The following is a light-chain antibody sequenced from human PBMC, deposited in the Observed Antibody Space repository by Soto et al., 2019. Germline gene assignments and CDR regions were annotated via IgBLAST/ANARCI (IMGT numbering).Light chain of an antibody. J-gene: IGKJ5*01. Sequence: EIVLTQSPATLSLSPGGRAALSCRAGQSVSSYLAWYQQKPGQAPRLLIYDASNRATGIPARFSGSGSGTDFTLTISSLEPADSAVYYCQQRKHWPPITFGQGTRLEI. CDR1: QSVSSY. CDR2: DAS. V-gene: IGKV3-11*01. CDR3: QQRKHWPPIT.